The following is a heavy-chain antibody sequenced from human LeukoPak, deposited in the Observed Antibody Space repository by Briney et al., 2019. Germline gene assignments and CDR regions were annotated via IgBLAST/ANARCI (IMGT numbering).Heavy chain of an antibody. CDR2: IYYSGST. Sequence: SETLSLTCTVSGGSISSGGYYWSWIRQHPGKGLEWIGYIYYSGSTYYNPSLKSRVTISVDTSKNQFSLKLSSVTAADTAVYYCARGFSYGGNSRYWGQGTLVTVSS. V-gene: IGHV4-31*03. CDR3: ARGFSYGGNSRY. D-gene: IGHD4-23*01. J-gene: IGHJ4*02. CDR1: GGSISSGGYY.